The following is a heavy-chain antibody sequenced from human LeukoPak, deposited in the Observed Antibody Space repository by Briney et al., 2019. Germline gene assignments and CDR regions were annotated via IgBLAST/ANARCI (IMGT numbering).Heavy chain of an antibody. Sequence: WDPLSLMCTVSGGSISIISYYCPWIPRPRAEVVGCLGSIYYRGSPYYSPSLKSRVTISVDTSTTQFSLKLSSVTAANPAVYYCARLSTAVTTNWCDPWGQGTLVTVSS. J-gene: IGHJ5*02. V-gene: IGHV4-39*01. CDR2: IYYRGSP. D-gene: IGHD4-17*01. CDR1: GGSISIISYY. CDR3: ARLSTAVTTNWCDP.